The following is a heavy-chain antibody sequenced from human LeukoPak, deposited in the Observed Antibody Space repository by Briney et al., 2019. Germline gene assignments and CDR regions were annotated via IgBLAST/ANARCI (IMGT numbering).Heavy chain of an antibody. CDR2: ISSSSGTI. CDR1: GFTFSSYS. V-gene: IGHV3-48*01. J-gene: IGHJ3*02. CDR3: ARGDWDI. Sequence: GSLRLSCAASGFTFSSYSMNWVRQAPGKGLEWVSYISSSSGTIYYADSVKGRFTISRDNAKNSLYLQMNSLRAEDTAVYYCARGDWDIWSQGTMVTVSS. D-gene: IGHD3/OR15-3a*01.